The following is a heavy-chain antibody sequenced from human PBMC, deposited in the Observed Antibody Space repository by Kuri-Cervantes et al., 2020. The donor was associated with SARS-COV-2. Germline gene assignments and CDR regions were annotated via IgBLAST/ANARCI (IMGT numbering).Heavy chain of an antibody. V-gene: IGHV3-30*04. CDR2: ISYDGSNK. CDR1: GFTFSSYG. D-gene: IGHD1-1*01. J-gene: IGHJ5*02. Sequence: GGSLRLSCAASGFTFSSYGMHWVRQAPGKGLEWVAVISYDGSNKYYADSVKGRFTIPRDNSKNTLYLQMNSLRSEDTAVYYCARGVERLSYNWFDPWGQGTLVTVSS. CDR3: ARGVERLSYNWFDP.